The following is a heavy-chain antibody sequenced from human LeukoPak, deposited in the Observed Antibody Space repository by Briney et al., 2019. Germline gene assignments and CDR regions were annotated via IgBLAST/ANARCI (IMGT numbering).Heavy chain of an antibody. CDR2: IYYSGST. V-gene: IGHV4-31*03. CDR3: TSEISSASNY. D-gene: IGHD6-6*01. CDR1: GGSISSGGYY. Sequence: PSETLSLTCTVSGGSISSGGYYWSWIRQHPGKGLEWIGYIYYSGSTYYNPSLKSRVTISADTSKNEFSLKLSSVTAADTAVYYCTSEISSASNYWGQGTLVTVSS. J-gene: IGHJ4*02.